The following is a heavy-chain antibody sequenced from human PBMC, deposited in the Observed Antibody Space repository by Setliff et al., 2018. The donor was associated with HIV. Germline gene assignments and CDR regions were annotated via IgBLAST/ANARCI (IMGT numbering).Heavy chain of an antibody. CDR2: TKYDGSES. Sequence: SSRSYYWGWIRQSPGKGLEWVSNTKYDGSESYYVDSVKGRFIASTDNAKNSLFLQMNSLKAEDTAVYYCARAYNVYDYRSDSSGYDYWGQGTLVTVSS. CDR3: ARAYNVYDYRSDSSGYDY. J-gene: IGHJ4*02. D-gene: IGHD3-22*01. V-gene: IGHV3-7*03. CDR1: SSRSYY.